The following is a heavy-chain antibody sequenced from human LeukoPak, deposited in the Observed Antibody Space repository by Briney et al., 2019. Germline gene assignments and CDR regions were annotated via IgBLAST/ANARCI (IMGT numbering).Heavy chain of an antibody. CDR2: ISSSSSTI. CDR3: AREPNYYDSSGYYYYFDY. V-gene: IGHV3-48*01. J-gene: IGHJ4*02. D-gene: IGHD3-22*01. CDR1: GFTFSSYS. Sequence: PGGSLRLSCAASGFTFSSYSMNWVRQAPGKGLEWVSYISSSSSTIYYADSVKGRFTIFRDNAKNSLYLQMNSLRAEDTAVYYCAREPNYYDSSGYYYYFDYWGQGTLVTVSS.